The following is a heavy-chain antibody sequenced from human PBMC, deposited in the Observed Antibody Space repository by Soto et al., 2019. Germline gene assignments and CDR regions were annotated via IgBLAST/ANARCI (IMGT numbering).Heavy chain of an antibody. D-gene: IGHD3-10*01. CDR1: GFTFNTYG. Sequence: PGGSLRLSCISSGFTFNTYGMFWARQAPGTGLEWVAGIWYDGSYRYYVDSVKGRFTVSRDNSKNTVYSEMNNLRAEDTAVYYCARISGSGHLGWFDPWGQGTLVTVSS. J-gene: IGHJ5*02. CDR3: ARISGSGHLGWFDP. CDR2: IWYDGSYR. V-gene: IGHV3-33*01.